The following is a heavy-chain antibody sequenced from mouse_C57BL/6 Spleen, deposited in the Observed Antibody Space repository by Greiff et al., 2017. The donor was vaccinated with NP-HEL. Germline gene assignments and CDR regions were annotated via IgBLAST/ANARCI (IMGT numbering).Heavy chain of an antibody. CDR3: TRLVLVVGDY. Sequence: QVQLQQSGAELVRPGASVTLSCKASGYTFTDYEMHWVKQTPVHGLEWIGAIDPETGGTAYNQKFKGKAILTADKSSSTAYMELRSLTSEDSAVYYCTRLVLVVGDYWGQGTTLTVSS. CDR2: IDPETGGT. D-gene: IGHD1-1*01. J-gene: IGHJ2*01. CDR1: GYTFTDYE. V-gene: IGHV1-15*01.